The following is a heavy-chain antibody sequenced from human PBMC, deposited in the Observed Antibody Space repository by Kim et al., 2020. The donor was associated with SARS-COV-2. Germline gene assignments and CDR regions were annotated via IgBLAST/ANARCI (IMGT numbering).Heavy chain of an antibody. Sequence: DSGKGRFTISRDNSKNTLYLQMNSLRAEDTAVYYCARDQCSSSSCYTFDYWGQGTLVTVSS. CDR3: ARDQCSSSSCYTFDY. D-gene: IGHD2-2*02. V-gene: IGHV3-30*01. J-gene: IGHJ4*02.